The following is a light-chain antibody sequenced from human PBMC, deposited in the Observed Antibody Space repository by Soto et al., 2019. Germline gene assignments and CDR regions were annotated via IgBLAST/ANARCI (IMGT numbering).Light chain of an antibody. CDR3: QSYDNSLNHVV. V-gene: IGLV1-40*01. CDR2: GDN. Sequence: QSVLTQPPSVSGAPGQRVTIPCTGSSSNIGSFYDVHWYQQLPGTVPKLLIYGDNNRPSGVPDRFSGSKSGTAASLAITGVQAEEGADYFCQSYDNSLNHVVFGGGTKLTVL. CDR1: SSNIGSFYD. J-gene: IGLJ2*01.